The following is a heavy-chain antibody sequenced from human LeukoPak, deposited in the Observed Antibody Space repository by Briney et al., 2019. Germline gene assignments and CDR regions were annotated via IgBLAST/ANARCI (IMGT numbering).Heavy chain of an antibody. V-gene: IGHV4-4*02. CDR3: ARRGGSGRAFDY. D-gene: IGHD1-26*01. CDR1: GGSISSSNW. Sequence: SGTLSLTCAVSGGSISSSNWWSWVRQPPGKGLEWIGEIYHSGSTNYNPSLKSRVTISVDTSKNQFSLKLSSVTAADTAVYYCARRGGSGRAFDYWGQGTLVTVSS. J-gene: IGHJ4*02. CDR2: IYHSGST.